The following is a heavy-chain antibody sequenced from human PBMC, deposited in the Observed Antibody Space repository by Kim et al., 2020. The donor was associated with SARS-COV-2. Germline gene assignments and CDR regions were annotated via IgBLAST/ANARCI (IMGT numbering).Heavy chain of an antibody. V-gene: IGHV1-69*13. Sequence: SVKVSCKASGGTFSSYAISWVRQAPGQGLEWMGGIIPIFGTANYAQKFQGRVTITADESTSTAYMELSSLRSEDTAVYYCAGYCSGGSCYSVNPVDYWGQGTLVTVSS. CDR2: IIPIFGTA. D-gene: IGHD2-15*01. CDR1: GGTFSSYA. CDR3: AGYCSGGSCYSVNPVDY. J-gene: IGHJ4*02.